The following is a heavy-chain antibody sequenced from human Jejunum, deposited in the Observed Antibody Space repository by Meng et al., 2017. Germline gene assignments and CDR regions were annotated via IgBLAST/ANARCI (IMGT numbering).Heavy chain of an antibody. Sequence: QLQLQESGPGLVKPSETRSLSCTVSGGSISSRSYYWVWIRQSPGKGLEWIGQIYYNGKSYYNPSLKSRVTMSVDTSRSQFSLNLNTVTAADTAVYYCARASYSYDSWFDPWGQGTLVTVSS. CDR1: GGSISSRSYY. CDR2: IYYNGKS. V-gene: IGHV4-39*01. CDR3: ARASYSYDSWFDP. J-gene: IGHJ5*02. D-gene: IGHD5-18*01.